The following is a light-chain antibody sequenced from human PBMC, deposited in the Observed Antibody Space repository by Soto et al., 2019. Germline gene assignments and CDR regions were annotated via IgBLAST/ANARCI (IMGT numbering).Light chain of an antibody. V-gene: IGLV2-8*01. CDR1: KSDIGVYDF. J-gene: IGLJ1*01. CDR2: EVV. CDR3: TSYAGSNTYV. Sequence: QSALTQPPSASGSPGQSVTISCTGTKSDIGVYDFVSWYQHHPGKAPRLIMYEVVQRPSGVPDRFSGSKSGNTASLTVSGLQDADEADYFCTSYAGSNTYVFGSGTKVTVL.